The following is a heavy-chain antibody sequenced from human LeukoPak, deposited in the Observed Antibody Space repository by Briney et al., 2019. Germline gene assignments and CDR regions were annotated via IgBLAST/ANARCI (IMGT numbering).Heavy chain of an antibody. V-gene: IGHV3-64D*09. Sequence: AGGSLRLSCSAPGFTFSSYTMHWVRQAPGKGLEYVSAISPNGGSTYYGDSVKGRFTISRDNSKKTLYLQMSSLRAEDTAVYYCVKTIAVAGNFDYWGQGTLVTVS. J-gene: IGHJ4*02. CDR2: ISPNGGST. CDR3: VKTIAVAGNFDY. D-gene: IGHD6-13*01. CDR1: GFTFSSYT.